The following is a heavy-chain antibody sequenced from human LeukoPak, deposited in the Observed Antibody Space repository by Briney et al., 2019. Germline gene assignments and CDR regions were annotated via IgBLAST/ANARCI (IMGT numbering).Heavy chain of an antibody. D-gene: IGHD3-22*01. Sequence: GGSLRLSCAASGFTFSNYGMSWVRQAPGKGLQWVSGISGSGGERYYTESVKGRFTISRDNSKNTLYLQMNSLRAEDTAVYYCARDDTHYGSSGSFYDAFDVWGQGTMVTVSS. CDR2: ISGSGGER. V-gene: IGHV3-23*01. J-gene: IGHJ3*01. CDR3: ARDDTHYGSSGSFYDAFDV. CDR1: GFTFSNYG.